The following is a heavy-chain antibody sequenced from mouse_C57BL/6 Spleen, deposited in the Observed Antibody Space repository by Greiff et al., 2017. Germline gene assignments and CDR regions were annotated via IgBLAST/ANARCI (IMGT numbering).Heavy chain of an antibody. CDR3: ARGGSYFDY. CDR2: INPNNGGT. CDR1: GYTFTDYY. J-gene: IGHJ2*01. V-gene: IGHV1-22*01. Sequence: EVKLMESGPELVKPGASVKMSCKASGYTFTDYYMHWVKQSPGKSLEWIGYINPNNGGTSYNQKFKGKATLTVNTSSSTAYMERRSLTSEDSAVYYCARGGSYFDYWGQGTTLTVSS.